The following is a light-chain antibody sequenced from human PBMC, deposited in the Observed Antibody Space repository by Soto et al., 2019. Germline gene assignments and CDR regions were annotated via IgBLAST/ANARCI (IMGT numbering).Light chain of an antibody. Sequence: QLTQSPSSLSASIGDRVSITCRASQDIKTYIAWYQQKPGKAPKLLIYGAFTLQSGVPSRFNGSGSGTDFTLTISRLQPEDFATYYCQQSYSTPRTFGQGTKVEIK. CDR2: GAF. CDR3: QQSYSTPRT. CDR1: QDIKTY. J-gene: IGKJ1*01. V-gene: IGKV1-9*01.